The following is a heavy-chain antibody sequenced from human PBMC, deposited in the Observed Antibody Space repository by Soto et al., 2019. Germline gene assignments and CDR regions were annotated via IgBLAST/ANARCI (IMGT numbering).Heavy chain of an antibody. CDR1: GASISRTGFH. CDR3: ARRGSGHTFDY. CDR2: IYEAGTT. D-gene: IGHD3-10*01. V-gene: IGHV4-39*02. Sequence: QLRLQESGPGLVKPSETLSLTCAVSGASISRTGFHRGWIRQPPGQGLEWIGSIYEAGTTFYNSSLQGRVTISADTSKNHFSLQLDSVTAADTAVYYCARRGSGHTFDYWGQGTLVTVS. J-gene: IGHJ4*02.